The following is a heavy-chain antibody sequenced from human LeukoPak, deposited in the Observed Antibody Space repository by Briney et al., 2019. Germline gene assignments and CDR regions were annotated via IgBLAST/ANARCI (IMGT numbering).Heavy chain of an antibody. CDR1: GFTFSSYA. J-gene: IGHJ4*02. V-gene: IGHV3-7*01. CDR3: ATRPQVGYCSGGSCYSDYFDY. Sequence: PGGSLRLSCAASGFTFSSYAMHWVRQAPGKGLEWVANIKQDGSEKYYVDSVKGRFTISRDNAKNSLYLQMNSLRAEDTAVYYCATRPQVGYCSGGSCYSDYFDYWGQGTLVTVSS. D-gene: IGHD2-15*01. CDR2: IKQDGSEK.